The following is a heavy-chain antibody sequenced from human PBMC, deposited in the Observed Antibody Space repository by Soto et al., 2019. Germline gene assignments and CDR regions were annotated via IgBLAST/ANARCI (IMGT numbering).Heavy chain of an antibody. D-gene: IGHD1-26*01. CDR2: ISAYNGNT. V-gene: IGHV1-18*01. J-gene: IGHJ6*02. CDR1: GYTFTSYG. CDR3: ARSGSSTSYYYYGMDV. Sequence: GASVKVSCKASGYTFTSYGISWVRQAPGQGLEWMGWISAYNGNTNYAQKLQGRVTMTTDTSTSTAYMELRSLRSDDTAVYYCARSGSSTSYYYYGMDVWGQGTTVTVS.